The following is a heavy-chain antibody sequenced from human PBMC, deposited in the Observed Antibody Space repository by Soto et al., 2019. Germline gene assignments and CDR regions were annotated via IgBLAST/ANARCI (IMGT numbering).Heavy chain of an antibody. CDR1: GFTFRKYW. D-gene: IGHD3-22*01. Sequence: EVQVVESWGGLVQPGGTLRLTCAASGFTFRKYWMHWVRQPPGKGLVWVSRIDSDGTTTQYEDSVRGRFTISRDNAKNTLFLEMNSLRAEDTAVYYCARADDSGYYLGPFDYRGQGTRVTVSS. J-gene: IGHJ4*02. V-gene: IGHV3-74*03. CDR2: IDSDGTTT. CDR3: ARADDSGYYLGPFDY.